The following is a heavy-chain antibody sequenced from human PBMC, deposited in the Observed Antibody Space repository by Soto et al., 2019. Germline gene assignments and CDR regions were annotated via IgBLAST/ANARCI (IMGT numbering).Heavy chain of an antibody. CDR2: ISAYNGNT. D-gene: IGHD6-6*01. Sequence: QVQLVQSGAEVKKPGASVKVSCKASGYTFTSYGISWVRQAPGQGLEWMGWISAYNGNTNYAQKLKGRATMTTDTPTSTAYMGLRSLRSADTAVNYWGGGESIGDVWGQGTTVTVS. J-gene: IGHJ6*02. V-gene: IGHV1-18*01. CDR1: GYTFTSYG. CDR3: GGGESIGDV.